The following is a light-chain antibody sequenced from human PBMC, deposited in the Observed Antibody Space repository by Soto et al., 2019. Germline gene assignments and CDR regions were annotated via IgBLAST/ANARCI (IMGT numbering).Light chain of an antibody. CDR2: DAT. J-gene: IGKJ5*01. CDR1: QSISSY. V-gene: IGKV1-39*01. Sequence: DIQMTQSPSSLSASVGDRVTITCRASQSISSYLNWYQQRQGKAPNLLIYDATRLPSGVPPRFSGSGYGTDFTLTISSLEPEDFALYYCHQWNTVGQGTRLENK. CDR3: HQWNT.